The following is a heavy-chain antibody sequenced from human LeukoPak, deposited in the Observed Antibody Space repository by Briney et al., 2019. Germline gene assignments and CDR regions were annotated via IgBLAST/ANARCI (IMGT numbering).Heavy chain of an antibody. V-gene: IGHV1-46*01. J-gene: IGHJ4*02. CDR1: GHTFISYY. CDR3: ARGSTAAMTAIGSLNPDY. CDR2: INPSGGST. Sequence: VASVKVSCKASGHTFISYYMHWVRQAPGQGLEWMGIINPSGGSTSYTQKFQGRPTMTRDTSTSTVYMDLSSLRSEDTAVHYCARGSTAAMTAIGSLNPDYSGQGTLVTVPS. D-gene: IGHD2-21*02.